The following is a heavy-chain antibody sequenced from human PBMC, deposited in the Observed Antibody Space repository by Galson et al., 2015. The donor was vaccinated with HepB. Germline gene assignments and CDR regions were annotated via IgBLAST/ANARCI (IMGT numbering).Heavy chain of an antibody. D-gene: IGHD6-19*01. CDR2: IYYSGST. Sequence: SETLSLTCTVSGASISSSSFYWGWIRQPPGKGLEWIGSIYYSGSTYYNPSLKSRVTISVDTSKNQFSLKLSSVTAADTAVYYCARHSVAVAAKTEDYWGQGTLVTVSS. V-gene: IGHV4-39*01. CDR3: ARHSVAVAAKTEDY. CDR1: GASISSSSFY. J-gene: IGHJ4*02.